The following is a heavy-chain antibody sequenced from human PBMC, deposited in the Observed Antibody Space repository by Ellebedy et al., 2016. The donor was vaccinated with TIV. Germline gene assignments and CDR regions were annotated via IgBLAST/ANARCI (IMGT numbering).Heavy chain of an antibody. D-gene: IGHD3-10*01. V-gene: IGHV3-23*01. J-gene: IGHJ4*02. Sequence: PGGSLRLSCAASGFRFGDYYMTWIRQAPGKGLEWISGISGSGGVTYYADSVRGRITIPRDNSKNKLYLQMNSLRVEDTAIYFCAKDSGRSGWISDYWGQGTLVTVSS. CDR3: AKDSGRSGWISDY. CDR2: ISGSGGVT. CDR1: GFRFGDYY.